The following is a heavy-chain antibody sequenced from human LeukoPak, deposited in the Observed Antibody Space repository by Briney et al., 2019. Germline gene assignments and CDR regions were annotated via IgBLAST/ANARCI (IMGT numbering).Heavy chain of an antibody. V-gene: IGHV3-30-3*01. D-gene: IGHD5-12*01. J-gene: IGHJ3*02. CDR1: GFTFCSYA. CDR2: ISYDGSNK. CDR3: ARVRVATTWGAFDI. Sequence: GGSLRLSCAASGFTFCSYAMHWVRQAPGKGLEWVAVISYDGSNKYYADSVKGRFTISRDNSKNTLYLQMNSLRAEDTAVYYCARVRVATTWGAFDIWGQGTMVTVSS.